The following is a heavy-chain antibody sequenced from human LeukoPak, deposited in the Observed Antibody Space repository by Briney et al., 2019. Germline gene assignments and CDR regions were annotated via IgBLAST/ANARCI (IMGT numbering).Heavy chain of an antibody. D-gene: IGHD3-22*01. Sequence: ASVKVSCKASGYTFTSYYMHWVRQAPGQGLEWMGWINPNSGGTNYAQKFQGRVTMTRDTSISTAYMELSRLRSDDTAVYYCAISQNYYDSSGYYFFDYWGQGTLVTVSS. V-gene: IGHV1-2*02. CDR2: INPNSGGT. CDR1: GYTFTSYY. J-gene: IGHJ4*02. CDR3: AISQNYYDSSGYYFFDY.